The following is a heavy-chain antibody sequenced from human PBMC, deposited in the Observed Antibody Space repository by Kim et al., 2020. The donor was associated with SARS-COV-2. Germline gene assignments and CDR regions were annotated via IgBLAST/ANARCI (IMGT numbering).Heavy chain of an antibody. D-gene: IGHD6-19*01. Sequence: GGSLRLSCAASGFTFSSYWMHWVRQAPGKGLVWVSRINSDGSSTSYADSVKGRFTISRDNAKNTLYLQMNSLRAEDTAVYYCARGCSGWYYFDYWGQGTLVTVSS. CDR3: ARGCSGWYYFDY. CDR1: GFTFSSYW. CDR2: INSDGSST. V-gene: IGHV3-74*01. J-gene: IGHJ4*02.